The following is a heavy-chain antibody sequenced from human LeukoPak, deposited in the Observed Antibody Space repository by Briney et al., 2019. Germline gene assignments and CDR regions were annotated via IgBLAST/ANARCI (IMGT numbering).Heavy chain of an antibody. CDR1: GGPMSIYC. D-gene: IGHD2-8*02. V-gene: IGHV4-4*07. Sequence: SETLSLACSVSGGPMSIYCWNWIRQPAEKGLEWIGRLCSSGNSNYHPSLKSRVIISVDTSKNQFSLLLNSVTAADTAVYFCSTGDSSFDNWGPGTMVTVSS. CDR3: STGDSSFDN. CDR2: LCSSGNS. J-gene: IGHJ3*02.